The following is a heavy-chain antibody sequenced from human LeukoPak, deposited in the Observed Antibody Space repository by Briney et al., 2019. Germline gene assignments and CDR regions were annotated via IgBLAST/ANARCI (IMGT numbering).Heavy chain of an antibody. J-gene: IGHJ1*01. V-gene: IGHV4-59*01. CDR1: GGSMSGYY. Sequence: SETLSLTCTVSGGSMSGYYWTWIRQPPGKTLEWIAYIHYTGTTNYNPSLESRVTISVDTSRNQFSLRLRSVAAADTAVYYCARLRGNYFPDVWGQGTLVIVSS. D-gene: IGHD2/OR15-2a*01. CDR2: IHYTGTT. CDR3: ARLRGNYFPDV.